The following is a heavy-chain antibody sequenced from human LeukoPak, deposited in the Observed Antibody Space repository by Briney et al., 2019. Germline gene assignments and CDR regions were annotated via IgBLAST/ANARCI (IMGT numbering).Heavy chain of an antibody. CDR3: ARAGGIWFGELFAGYYFDY. D-gene: IGHD3-10*01. V-gene: IGHV4-61*02. CDR2: IYTSGST. J-gene: IGHJ4*02. Sequence: PSETLSLTCTVSGGSVSSDNYYWTWIRQPAGKGLEWIGRIYTSGSTNYNPSLKSRVTMSVDTSKNQFSLKLSSVTAADTAVYYCARAGGIWFGELFAGYYFDYWGQGTLVTVSS. CDR1: GGSVSSDNYY.